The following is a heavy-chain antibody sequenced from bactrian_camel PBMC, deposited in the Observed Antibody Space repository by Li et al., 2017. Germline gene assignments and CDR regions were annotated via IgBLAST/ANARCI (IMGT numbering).Heavy chain of an antibody. Sequence: VESGGGSVQPGGSLRLSCVPSGYSTSNFCMGWLRQGPGKEREGVAAIDASGNTNYAASVKGRFTISKDNAKNTLYLQMNNLASEDTALYYCATPEIDYCSGGNSYGLFGHWGQGTQVTVS. CDR1: GYSTSNFC. CDR3: ATPEIDYCSGGNSYGLFGH. D-gene: IGHD2*01. V-gene: IGHV3S53*01. J-gene: IGHJ6*01. CDR2: IDASGNT.